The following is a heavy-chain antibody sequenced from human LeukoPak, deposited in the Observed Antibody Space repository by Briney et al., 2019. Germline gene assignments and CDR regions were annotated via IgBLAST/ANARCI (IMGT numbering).Heavy chain of an antibody. CDR2: IFSDRSDK. D-gene: IGHD1-26*01. CDR1: GFTFSRYA. J-gene: IGHJ4*02. Sequence: GGSLRLSCVASGFTFSRYAMHWVRQAPGKGLEWVSDIFSDRSDKFYADSVRGRFTISRDDSKNTLYLQISSLRVEDTALYYCARDNANRNMGNAFDYWGQGTLVTVSS. V-gene: IGHV3-30*04. CDR3: ARDNANRNMGNAFDY.